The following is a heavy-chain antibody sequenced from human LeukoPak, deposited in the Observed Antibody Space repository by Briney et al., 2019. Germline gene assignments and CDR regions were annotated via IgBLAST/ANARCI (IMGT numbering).Heavy chain of an antibody. CDR3: ARLFASGGYYYLDY. D-gene: IGHD3-22*01. CDR1: GGSISSYY. V-gene: IGHV4-59*06. J-gene: IGHJ4*02. CDR2: VYYYRGST. Sequence: SETLSLTCTVSGGSISSYYWSWIRQHPGKGLEWIGDVYYYRGSTHYTPSLKSRLTISIDTSKNQFSLRLSSVTAADTAVYFCARLFASGGYYYLDYWGQGTLVTVSS.